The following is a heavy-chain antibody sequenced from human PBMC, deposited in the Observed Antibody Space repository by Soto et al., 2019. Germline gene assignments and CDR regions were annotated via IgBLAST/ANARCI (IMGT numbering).Heavy chain of an antibody. J-gene: IGHJ4*02. CDR3: MRSHGAY. Sequence: QVQLQESGPGLVKTSETLSLTCTVSGGSVSSGPYHWNWVRQPPGKGLEWIGHISYSGTANYNPSLRGRVTMATDTSMNQFSLRLTSVTAADTAVYYCMRSHGAYWGQGDLVTVSP. CDR1: GGSVSSGPYH. D-gene: IGHD2-8*01. CDR2: ISYSGTA. V-gene: IGHV4-61*01.